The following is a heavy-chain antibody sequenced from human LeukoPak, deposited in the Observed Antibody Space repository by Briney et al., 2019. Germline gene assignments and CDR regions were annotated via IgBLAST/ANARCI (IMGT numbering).Heavy chain of an antibody. V-gene: IGHV4-31*03. CDR2: IYYSGST. CDR3: ARGGSWYGSLVY. Sequence: PSETLSLTCTVSGGSISSGGYYWTWIRQHPGKGLEWIGYIYYSGSTYYNPSLKSRVTISIDTSKNQFSLKLSSVTAADTAVYYCARGGSWYGSLVYWGQGALVPVTS. D-gene: IGHD6-13*01. CDR1: GGSISSGGYY. J-gene: IGHJ4*02.